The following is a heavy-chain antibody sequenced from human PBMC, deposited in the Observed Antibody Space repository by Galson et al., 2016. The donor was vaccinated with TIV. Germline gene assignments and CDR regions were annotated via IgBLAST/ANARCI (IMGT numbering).Heavy chain of an antibody. D-gene: IGHD3-10*01. CDR1: GGSISGYY. V-gene: IGHV4-4*07. J-gene: IGHJ4*02. Sequence: ETLSLTCTVSGGSISGYYWSWVRQPAGKGLERIGRIYSSGGTNYNHSLKSRVTMSADTSKNQFSLRLSSLTAADTAVYYCARDIYYYGSGRYYKYWGQENLVTVSS. CDR2: IYSSGGT. CDR3: ARDIYYYGSGRYYKY.